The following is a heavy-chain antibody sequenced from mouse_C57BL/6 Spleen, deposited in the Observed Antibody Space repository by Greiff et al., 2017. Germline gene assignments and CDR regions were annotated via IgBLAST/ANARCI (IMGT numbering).Heavy chain of an antibody. CDR2: ICPGDGDT. CDR3: ARYYDSMYYFDY. V-gene: IGHV1-80*01. Sequence: VQLQQSGAELVKPGASVKISCKASGYAFSSYWMNWVKQRPGKGLEWIGQICPGDGDTTYNGKFKGKATLTADKSSSTAYMQLSSLTSEDSAVYFCARYYDSMYYFDYWGQGTTLTVSS. J-gene: IGHJ2*01. D-gene: IGHD2-4*01. CDR1: GYAFSSYW.